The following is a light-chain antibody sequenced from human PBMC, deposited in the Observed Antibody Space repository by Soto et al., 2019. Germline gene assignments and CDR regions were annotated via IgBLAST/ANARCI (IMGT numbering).Light chain of an antibody. CDR2: RAS. V-gene: IGKV1-33*01. CDR3: QQSDNLPLT. CDR1: QGIAKY. J-gene: IGKJ4*01. Sequence: DTQMTQSPSSLSASVGDRVTITCQASQGIAKYLHWYQQKPGKAPKLLIYRASNLQTGVPSRFSGSGSGTDFTFTISSLQPEDIATYYCQQSDNLPLTFGGGTKVEI.